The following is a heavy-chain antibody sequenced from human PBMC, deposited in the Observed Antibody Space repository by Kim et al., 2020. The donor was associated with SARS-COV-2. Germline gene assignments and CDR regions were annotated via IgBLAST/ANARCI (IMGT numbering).Heavy chain of an antibody. V-gene: IGHV3-23*01. J-gene: IGHJ3*02. CDR2: ISGSGGRT. Sequence: GGSLRLSCAASGFTFSSYAMSWVRQAPGKGLEWVSAISGSGGRTYYADSVKGRFTLSRDNSKNTLYLQMNSLRAEDTAVYYGAKMTGVGRGVIIDAFDIWGQGTMVTVSS. CDR1: GFTFSSYA. CDR3: AKMTGVGRGVIIDAFDI. D-gene: IGHD3-10*01.